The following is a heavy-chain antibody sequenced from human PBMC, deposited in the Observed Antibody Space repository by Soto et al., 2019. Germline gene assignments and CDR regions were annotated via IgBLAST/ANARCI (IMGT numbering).Heavy chain of an antibody. CDR2: ISGSGGST. V-gene: IGHV3-23*01. J-gene: IGHJ5*02. D-gene: IGHD4-4*01. Sequence: GGSLRLCCAASGFTFSSYAMSWVRQAPGKGLEWVSAISGSGGSTYYADSVKGRFTISRDNSKNTLYLQMNSLRAEDTAVYYCAKDPYDSSWYDPWGQGTLVTVSS. CDR1: GFTFSSYA. CDR3: AKDPYDSSWYDP.